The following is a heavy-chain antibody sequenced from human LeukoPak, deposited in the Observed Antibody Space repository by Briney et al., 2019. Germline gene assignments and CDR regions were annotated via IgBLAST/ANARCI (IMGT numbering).Heavy chain of an antibody. CDR1: GYTFTSYA. V-gene: IGHV1-18*01. CDR2: ISAYNGNT. J-gene: IGHJ4*02. Sequence: ASVKVSCKASGYTFTSYAMNWVRQAPGQGLEWMGWISAYNGNTNYAQKLQGRVTMTTDTSTSTAYMELRSLRSDDTAVYYCARRICSGGSCYSGDWGQGTLVTVSS. D-gene: IGHD2-15*01. CDR3: ARRICSGGSCYSGD.